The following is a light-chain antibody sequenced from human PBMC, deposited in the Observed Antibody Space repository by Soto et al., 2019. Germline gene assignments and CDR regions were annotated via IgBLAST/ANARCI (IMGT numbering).Light chain of an antibody. V-gene: IGKV4-1*01. CDR2: WAS. CDR3: HQYYGSPLT. J-gene: IGKJ4*01. Sequence: DIVMTQSPHTLAVSLGERATINCKSSQSLLYSSDNKNYLAWYQQKPGQPPKLLIYWASSRGSGVPDRFSGSGSGTDFTLTISSLQAEDVAVYYCHQYYGSPLTFGGGTKVEI. CDR1: QSLLYSSDNKNY.